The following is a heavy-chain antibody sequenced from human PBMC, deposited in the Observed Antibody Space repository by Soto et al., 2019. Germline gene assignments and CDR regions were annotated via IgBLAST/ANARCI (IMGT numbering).Heavy chain of an antibody. CDR2: IYYSGST. CDR3: ARQRSAAAGGEEFDY. Sequence: SQTLSLTCTVSGGSISSYYWSWIRQPPGKGLEWIGYIYYSGSTNYNPSLKSRVTISVDTSKNQFSLKLSSVTAADPAVYYCARQRSAAAGGEEFDYWGQGTLVTVSS. D-gene: IGHD6-13*01. CDR1: GGSISSYY. J-gene: IGHJ4*02. V-gene: IGHV4-59*08.